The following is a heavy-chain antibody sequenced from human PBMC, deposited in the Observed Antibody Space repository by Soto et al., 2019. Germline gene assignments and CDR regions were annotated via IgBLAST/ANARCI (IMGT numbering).Heavy chain of an antibody. J-gene: IGHJ4*02. V-gene: IGHV1-18*01. CDR2: ISAYNGNT. CDR1: GYTFTSYG. D-gene: IGHD3-22*01. CDR3: ARGYYDDRVGGDY. Sequence: QVHLVQSGAEVKRPGASVKVSCKASGYTFTSYGIRGVRQAPGQGLEWMGWISAYNGNTNYAPKLQGRVTKTTDTATSTAYMELRSLRSDDTAVYYCARGYYDDRVGGDYWGQGTLVTVSS.